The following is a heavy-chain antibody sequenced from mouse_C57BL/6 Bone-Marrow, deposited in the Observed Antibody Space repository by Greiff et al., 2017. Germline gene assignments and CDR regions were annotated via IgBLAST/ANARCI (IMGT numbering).Heavy chain of an antibody. CDR2: ISYDGSN. Sequence: EVQLVESGPGLVKPSQSLSLSCSVTGYSITSGYYWNLIRQPPGNKLGWMRYISYDGSNNYNPSLKNRISITLDTSKNQFFLKLNSVTTEDTATYYCAREDTGGYAMDCWGQGTSVTVSS. CDR1: GYSITSGYY. CDR3: AREDTGGYAMDC. V-gene: IGHV3-6*01. D-gene: IGHD3-3*01. J-gene: IGHJ4*01.